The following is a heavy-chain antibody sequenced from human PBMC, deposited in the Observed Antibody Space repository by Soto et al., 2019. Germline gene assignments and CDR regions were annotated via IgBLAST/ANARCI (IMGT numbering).Heavy chain of an antibody. CDR3: ARSLGASTPYFDY. V-gene: IGHV4-39*01. D-gene: IGHD1-26*01. Sequence: SETLSLTCTVSGGSNSSSSYYWTWIRQPPGKGLEWIASIYYSGSTYYSPSLKSRVTISVDTSKNQFSLKLSSVTAADTAVYYCARSLGASTPYFDYWGQGTLVTVSS. J-gene: IGHJ4*02. CDR1: GGSNSSSSYY. CDR2: IYYSGST.